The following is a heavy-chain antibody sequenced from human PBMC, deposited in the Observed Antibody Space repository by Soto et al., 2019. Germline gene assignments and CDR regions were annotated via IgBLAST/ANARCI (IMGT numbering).Heavy chain of an antibody. CDR2: ISRSGNST. CDR1: GFSFSSYA. D-gene: IGHD3-9*01. CDR3: AKDAKILDWLPTSYYYDF. V-gene: IGHV3-23*01. J-gene: IGHJ4*02. Sequence: EVQVLESGGDLAQPGGSLRLSCAASGFSFSSYAMSWVRQSPGNGLAWVSSISRSGNSTYSADSVRARFTISRDNSKNTLYLQMYSVRAEDTAVYYCAKDAKILDWLPTSYYYDFWGRGALVTVSS.